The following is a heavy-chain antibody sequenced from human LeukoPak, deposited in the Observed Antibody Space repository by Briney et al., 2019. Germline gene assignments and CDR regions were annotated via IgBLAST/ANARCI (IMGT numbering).Heavy chain of an antibody. CDR2: INPNSGGT. CDR3: ARDRPGYSSGSYSDY. Sequence: ASVKVSCKASGYTFTGYYMHWVRQAPGQGLEWMGWINPNSGGTNYAQKFQGRVTMTRDTSISTAYMELSRLGSDDTAVYYCARDRPGYSSGSYSDYWGQGTLVTVSS. V-gene: IGHV1-2*02. CDR1: GYTFTGYY. J-gene: IGHJ4*02. D-gene: IGHD6-19*01.